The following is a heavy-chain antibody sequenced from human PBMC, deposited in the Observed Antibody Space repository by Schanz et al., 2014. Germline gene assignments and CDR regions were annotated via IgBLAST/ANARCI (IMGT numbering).Heavy chain of an antibody. Sequence: EVQLVESGGGLVQPGGSLRLSCAASGFIFSNFAMEWVRQAPGKGLEWVSYISNSGYTIYYADSVKGRFTISRDNAKNSLYLQMTSLRAEAPAVYYCARAPPPYSSSPYYWYYGMDVWGQGTTVTVSS. CDR1: GFIFSNFA. V-gene: IGHV3-48*04. CDR2: ISNSGYTI. J-gene: IGHJ6*02. CDR3: ARAPPPYSSSPYYWYYGMDV. D-gene: IGHD6-6*01.